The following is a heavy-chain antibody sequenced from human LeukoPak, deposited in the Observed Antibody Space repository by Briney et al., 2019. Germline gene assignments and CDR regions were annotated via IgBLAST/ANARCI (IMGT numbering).Heavy chain of an antibody. CDR3: AKEFGGDIVVVPAAHSYYFDY. Sequence: GGSLRLSCAASGFTSSSYSMNWVRHAPGKGLEWVSRISWKSGSIGYADSVKGRFTISRDNAKNSLYLQMNSLRAEDTALYYCAKEFGGDIVVVPAAHSYYFDYWGQGTLVTVSS. V-gene: IGHV3-9*02. J-gene: IGHJ4*02. CDR2: ISWKSGSI. D-gene: IGHD2-2*01. CDR1: GFTSSSYS.